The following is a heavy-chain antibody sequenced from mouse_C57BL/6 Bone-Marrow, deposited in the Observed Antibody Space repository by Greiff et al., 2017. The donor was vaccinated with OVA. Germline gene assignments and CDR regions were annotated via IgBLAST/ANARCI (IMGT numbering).Heavy chain of an antibody. CDR2: IDPSDSET. Sequence: VKLQQPGAELVRPGSSVKLSCKASGYTFTSYWMHWVKQRPIQGLEWIGNIDPSDSETHYNQKFKDKATLTVDKSSSTAYMQLSSLTSEDSAVYYCARGWLLRPFAYWGQGTLVTVSA. CDR3: ARGWLLRPFAY. D-gene: IGHD2-3*01. CDR1: GYTFTSYW. V-gene: IGHV1-52*01. J-gene: IGHJ3*01.